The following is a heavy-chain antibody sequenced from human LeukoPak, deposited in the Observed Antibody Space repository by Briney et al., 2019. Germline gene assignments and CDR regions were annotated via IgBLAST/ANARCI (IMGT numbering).Heavy chain of an antibody. CDR1: GFTFSSYS. J-gene: IGHJ6*03. CDR3: ARDGGGGDIAIGIWYYYMDV. Sequence: GGSLRLSCAASGFTFSSYSMNWVRQAPGKGLEWVSSISSSSSYIYYADSVKGRFTISRDNAKNSLYLQMNSLRAEDTAVYYCARDGGGGDIAIGIWYYYMDVWGKGTTVTVSS. D-gene: IGHD2-15*01. V-gene: IGHV3-21*01. CDR2: ISSSSSYI.